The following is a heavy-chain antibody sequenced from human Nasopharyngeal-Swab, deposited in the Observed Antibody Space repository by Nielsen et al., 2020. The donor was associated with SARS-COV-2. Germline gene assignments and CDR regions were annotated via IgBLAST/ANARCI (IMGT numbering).Heavy chain of an antibody. Sequence: ASAQVSCKASGYTFTGDYMHWGRQAPGQGLEWMGRINPNSGGTNYAQKFQGRVTMTRDTSISTAYMELSRLRSDDTAVYYCAREAWFDPWGQGTLVTVSS. CDR2: INPNSGGT. V-gene: IGHV1-2*06. J-gene: IGHJ5*02. CDR1: GYTFTGDY. CDR3: AREAWFDP.